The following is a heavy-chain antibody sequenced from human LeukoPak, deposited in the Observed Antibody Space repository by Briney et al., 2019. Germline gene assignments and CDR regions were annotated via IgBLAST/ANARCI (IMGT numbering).Heavy chain of an antibody. V-gene: IGHV3-23*01. CDR3: AKSVGSGSYYNNDC. D-gene: IGHD3-10*01. CDR2: IISSGGT. J-gene: IGHJ4*02. CDR1: GFAFSSYA. Sequence: PGGSLRLSCAASGFAFSSYAMTWVRQAPGQGLEWVSGIISSGGTYYADSMKGRFTISRDNSKNTLYVQMNSLRAEDTAVYYCAKSVGSGSYYNNDCWGQGTLVTVSS.